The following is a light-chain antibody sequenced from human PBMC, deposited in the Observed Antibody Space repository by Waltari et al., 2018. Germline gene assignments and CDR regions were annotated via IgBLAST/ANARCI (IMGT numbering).Light chain of an antibody. CDR1: NIGSKT. V-gene: IGLV3-9*01. CDR2: RDN. CDR3: QMWDSTTAV. J-gene: IGLJ2*01. Sequence: SYAVTQPLSVSVALGQTARITCGGNNIGSKTVHWYQHKPGQAPVLVIYRDNNRPSGIPERISGSNSVNTATLTISRVQAEDEADYYCQMWDSTTAVFGGGTKLTVL.